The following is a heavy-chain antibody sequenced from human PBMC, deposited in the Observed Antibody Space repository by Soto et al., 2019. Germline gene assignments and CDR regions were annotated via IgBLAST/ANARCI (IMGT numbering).Heavy chain of an antibody. Sequence: SETLSLTCSVSGGSISSYYWNWIRQPPGKGLEYIGYVYYSGSTNQNPSLKSRVTISVDTSKKQFSLKLSSVTAADTAVYYCARDAGGTYYFAYWGQGALVTVSS. V-gene: IGHV4-59*01. CDR2: VYYSGST. D-gene: IGHD2-15*01. CDR1: GGSISSYY. CDR3: ARDAGGTYYFAY. J-gene: IGHJ4*02.